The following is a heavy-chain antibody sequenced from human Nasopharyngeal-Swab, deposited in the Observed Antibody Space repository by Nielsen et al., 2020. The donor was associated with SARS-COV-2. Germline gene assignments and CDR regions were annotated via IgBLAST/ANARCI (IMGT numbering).Heavy chain of an antibody. CDR3: ARDWDFWSGYYMDYYYGMDV. J-gene: IGHJ6*02. CDR1: GYTFTGYY. Sequence: ASVKVSCKASGYTFTGYYMHWVRQAPGQGLEWMGIINPSGGSTSYAQKFQGRVTMTRDTSTSTVYMELSSLRSEDTAVYYCARDWDFWSGYYMDYYYGMDVWGQGTTVTVSS. V-gene: IGHV1-46*01. D-gene: IGHD3-3*01. CDR2: INPSGGST.